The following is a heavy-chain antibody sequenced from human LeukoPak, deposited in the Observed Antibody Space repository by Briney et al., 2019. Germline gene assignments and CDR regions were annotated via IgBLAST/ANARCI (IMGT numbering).Heavy chain of an antibody. CDR3: ARVGGPPDFWSGPNYYYYMDV. CDR2: INPNSGGT. V-gene: IGHV1-2*02. CDR1: GYTFTGYY. D-gene: IGHD3-3*01. Sequence: RASVKVSCKASGYTFTGYYMHWVRQAPGQGLEWMGWINPNSGGTNYAQKFQGRVTMTRDTSISTAYMELSRLRSEDTAVYYCARVGGPPDFWSGPNYYYYMDVWGKGTTVTVSS. J-gene: IGHJ6*03.